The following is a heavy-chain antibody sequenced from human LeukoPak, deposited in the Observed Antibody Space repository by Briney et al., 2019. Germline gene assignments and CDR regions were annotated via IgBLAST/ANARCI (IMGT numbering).Heavy chain of an antibody. CDR1: GGSISSYY. CDR3: ARDGAARGIDY. D-gene: IGHD6-6*01. Sequence: SETLSLTCTVSGGSISSYYWSWIRQPPGKGLEWIGYIYYSGSTNYNPSLKSRVTISVDTSKNQFSLKLSSVTAADTAVYYCARDGAARGIDYWGQGTLVTVSS. CDR2: IYYSGST. V-gene: IGHV4-59*01. J-gene: IGHJ4*02.